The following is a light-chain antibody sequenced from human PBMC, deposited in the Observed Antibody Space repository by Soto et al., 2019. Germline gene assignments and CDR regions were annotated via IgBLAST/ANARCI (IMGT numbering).Light chain of an antibody. Sequence: EIVMTQSPATLSLSPGERATSSCRASQRVSSNLACYQQKPGQAPRLLLYGASTRATGIPARFSGSGSGTDFTLTISRLEPEDFAVYYCQQYGSSPTWTFGQGTKVDIK. CDR2: GAS. J-gene: IGKJ1*01. CDR1: QRVSSN. V-gene: IGKV3-20*01. CDR3: QQYGSSPTWT.